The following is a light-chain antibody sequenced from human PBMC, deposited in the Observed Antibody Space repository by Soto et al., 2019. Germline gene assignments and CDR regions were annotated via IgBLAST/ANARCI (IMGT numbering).Light chain of an antibody. V-gene: IGKV3-20*01. CDR3: RHYINSQWT. CDR2: AAS. Sequence: EIVVTQSPGTLSLSPGERATLSCRPSQSVSSTYLDWYQQKPGQAPRLLIYAASSRATGIPDRFSGGASATDFTLTISRLEPEDFAVYYCRHYINSQWTFGQGTKVEIK. J-gene: IGKJ1*01. CDR1: QSVSSTY.